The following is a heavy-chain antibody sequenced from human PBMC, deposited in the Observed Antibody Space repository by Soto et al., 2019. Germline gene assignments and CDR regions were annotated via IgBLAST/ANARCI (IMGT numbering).Heavy chain of an antibody. CDR3: TRGIRGSSGWSYYYGMDV. V-gene: IGHV3-7*03. CDR1: GFTFSNYW. Sequence: PGGSLRLSCAASGFTFSNYWMSWVRQAPGKGLEWVANIQQDGGEQYYVDSVKGRFTISRDNAKNSLYLQMSSLRAEDTAVYYCTRGIRGSSGWSYYYGMDVWGQGPTVTVSS. CDR2: IQQDGGEQ. D-gene: IGHD6-19*01. J-gene: IGHJ6*02.